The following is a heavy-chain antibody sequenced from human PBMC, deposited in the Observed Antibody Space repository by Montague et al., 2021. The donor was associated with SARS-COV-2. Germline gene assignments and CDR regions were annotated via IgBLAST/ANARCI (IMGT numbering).Heavy chain of an antibody. CDR2: FYPTGST. D-gene: IGHD6-19*01. V-gene: IGHV4-4*07. J-gene: IGHJ2*01. Sequence: SETLSLTCTVSGGSISSYYWSWIRQPAGKGLEWIGRFYPTGSTNYNPSLKSRVTMSVDTSKNQFSLKLISVTAADTAVDYCARSTFYSSGWCDNWYFDLWGRGTLVTVSS. CDR1: GGSISSYY. CDR3: ARSTFYSSGWCDNWYFDL.